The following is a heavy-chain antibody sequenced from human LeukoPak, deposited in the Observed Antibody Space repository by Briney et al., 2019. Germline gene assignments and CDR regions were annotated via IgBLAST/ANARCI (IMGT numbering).Heavy chain of an antibody. CDR3: ARGLIRGYMVRGVIIDY. CDR2: INHSGST. Sequence: PSETLSLTCAVYGGSFSGYYWSWIRQPPGKGLEWIGEINHSGSTNYNPSLKGRVTISVDTSKNQFSLKLSSVTAADTAVYYCARGLIRGYMVRGVIIDYWGQGTLVTVSS. D-gene: IGHD3-10*01. V-gene: IGHV4-34*01. CDR1: GGSFSGYY. J-gene: IGHJ4*02.